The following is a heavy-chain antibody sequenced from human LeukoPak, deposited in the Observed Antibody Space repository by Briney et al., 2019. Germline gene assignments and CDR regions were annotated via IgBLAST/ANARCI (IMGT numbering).Heavy chain of an antibody. CDR3: AIVILVAVGYEYVQY. D-gene: IGHD6-13*01. Sequence: GGSLRLSCTASGFTFSNYDMNWVRQAPGMGLEWVSALSGSGSSTFYADSVKGRFTISRDNSKNTLYLQMRSLIFEDTAVYYCAIVILVAVGYEYVQYWGQGTLVSVSS. V-gene: IGHV3-23*01. CDR2: LSGSGSST. CDR1: GFTFSNYD. J-gene: IGHJ1*01.